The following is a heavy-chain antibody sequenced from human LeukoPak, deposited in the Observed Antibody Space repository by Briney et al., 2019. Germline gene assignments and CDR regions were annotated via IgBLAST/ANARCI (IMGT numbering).Heavy chain of an antibody. J-gene: IGHJ2*01. CDR1: GFTFSSFE. D-gene: IGHD2-2*01. Sequence: PGGSLRLSCAASGFTFSSFEMNWVRQAPGKGLEWLSSISSSSSYIYYADSVKGRFTSARDNAQNSLYLQMNSLRAEDTAVYYCARDGLPAATLHWCFDLWGRGTLVTVSS. V-gene: IGHV3-21*01. CDR3: ARDGLPAATLHWCFDL. CDR2: ISSSSSYI.